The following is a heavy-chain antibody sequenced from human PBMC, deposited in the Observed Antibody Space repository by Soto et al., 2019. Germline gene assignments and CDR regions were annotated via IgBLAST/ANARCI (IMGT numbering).Heavy chain of an antibody. V-gene: IGHV5-10-1*01. D-gene: IGHD3-10*01. J-gene: IGHJ2*01. Sequence: GAALKISCKRSGYSFTSYWISWVRQMPGKGLEWTGRIDPSDSYTNYSPSFQGHVTISADKSISTAYLQWSSLKTEDTGVYFFVRILQYFGAPRAYFDLWGRGTLVTVSS. CDR3: VRILQYFGAPRAYFDL. CDR1: GYSFTSYW. CDR2: IDPSDSYT.